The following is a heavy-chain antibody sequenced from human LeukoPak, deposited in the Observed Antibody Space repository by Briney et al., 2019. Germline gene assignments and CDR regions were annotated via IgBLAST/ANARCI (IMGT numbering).Heavy chain of an antibody. CDR1: GGSLSDYH. Sequence: SSETLSLTCAVYGGSLSDYHWRWICQPPGKGLEWIGEISHSGSTNYNPSLKSRVTVSLDTSKSQFSLKLSSVTAADTAVYYCARVEIGPSGNVIDYWGQGTLVTVSS. CDR2: ISHSGST. V-gene: IGHV4-34*01. J-gene: IGHJ4*02. D-gene: IGHD3/OR15-3a*01. CDR3: ARVEIGPSGNVIDY.